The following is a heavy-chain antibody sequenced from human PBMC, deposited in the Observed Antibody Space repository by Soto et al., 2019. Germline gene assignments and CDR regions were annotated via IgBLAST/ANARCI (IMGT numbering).Heavy chain of an antibody. CDR2: IYYSGST. CDR3: ARKLIRSGLDY. Sequence: SETLSLTCTVSGGSISSYYWSWIRQPPGKGLEWIGYIYYSGSTNYNPSLKSRVTISVDTSKNQFSLKLSSVTAEDTAVYYCARKLIRSGLDYWGQGTLVTVSS. D-gene: IGHD3-3*01. V-gene: IGHV4-59*01. CDR1: GGSISSYY. J-gene: IGHJ4*02.